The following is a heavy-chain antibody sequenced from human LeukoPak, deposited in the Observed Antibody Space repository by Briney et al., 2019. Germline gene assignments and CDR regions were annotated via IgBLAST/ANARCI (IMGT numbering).Heavy chain of an antibody. Sequence: GALRLSCAASGFTVRTNYMTWVRQAPGKGLEWVSVIYSGSSTYYADSVTGRFTISRDNAKNSLYLQMNSLRAEDTAVYYCARRATTERGYSYGLDYWGQGTLVTVSS. CDR2: IYSGSST. D-gene: IGHD5-18*01. CDR3: ARRATTERGYSYGLDY. CDR1: GFTVRTNY. V-gene: IGHV3-53*01. J-gene: IGHJ4*02.